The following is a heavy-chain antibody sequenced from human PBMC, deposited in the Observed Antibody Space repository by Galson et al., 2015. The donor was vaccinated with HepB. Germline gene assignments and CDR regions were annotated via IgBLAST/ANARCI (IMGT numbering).Heavy chain of an antibody. D-gene: IGHD2-2*01. J-gene: IGHJ4*02. CDR2: ISAYNGNT. CDR3: ARGESIVVVPAATGRFDY. V-gene: IGHV1-18*01. Sequence: SVKVSCKASGYTFTSYGISWVRQAPGQGLEWMGWISAYNGNTNYAQKLQGRVTMTTDTSTSTAYMELRSLRSDDTAVYYCARGESIVVVPAATGRFDYWGQGTLVTVSS. CDR1: GYTFTSYG.